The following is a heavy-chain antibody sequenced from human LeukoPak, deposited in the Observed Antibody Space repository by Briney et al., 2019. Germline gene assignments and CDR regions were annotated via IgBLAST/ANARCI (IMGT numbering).Heavy chain of an antibody. CDR3: AREAPRTDFWSGYYFDY. CDR1: GFTFSSYS. D-gene: IGHD3-3*01. Sequence: PAGSLRLSCAASGFTFSSYSMNWVRQAPGKGLEWVSSISGTSSYIYYADSVKGRFTISRDNAKNSLYLQMNSLRAEDMAVYYCAREAPRTDFWSGYYFDYWGQGALVTVSS. CDR2: ISGTSSYI. V-gene: IGHV3-21*01. J-gene: IGHJ4*02.